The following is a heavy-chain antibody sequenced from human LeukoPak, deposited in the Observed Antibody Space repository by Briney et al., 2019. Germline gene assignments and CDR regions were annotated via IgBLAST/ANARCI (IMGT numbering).Heavy chain of an antibody. CDR2: ISSSSDYI. CDR1: GFTFSTYS. Sequence: GGSLRLSCAASGFTFSTYSMNWVRHAPGTGQGWVSSISSSSDYIYYADSVKGRFTISRDNAPNSLYLQMNSLRADDTAVYYCASFSDFWGQGALVTVSA. CDR3: ASFSDF. J-gene: IGHJ4*02. V-gene: IGHV3-21*01.